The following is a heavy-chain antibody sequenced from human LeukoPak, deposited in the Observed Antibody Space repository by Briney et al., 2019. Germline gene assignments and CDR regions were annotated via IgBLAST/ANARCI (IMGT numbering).Heavy chain of an antibody. CDR1: GFTFDDYA. Sequence: GGSLRLSCAASGFTFDDYAMHWVRQAPGKGLEWASGISWNSSSKGYADSVKGRFTISRDNAKNSLYLQMNSLRAEDTALYYCAKGGYPATDYGDYGSHYYGTYVWGQGTTVTVSS. J-gene: IGHJ6*02. V-gene: IGHV3-9*01. D-gene: IGHD4-17*01. CDR2: ISWNSSSK. CDR3: AKGGYPATDYGDYGSHYYGTYV.